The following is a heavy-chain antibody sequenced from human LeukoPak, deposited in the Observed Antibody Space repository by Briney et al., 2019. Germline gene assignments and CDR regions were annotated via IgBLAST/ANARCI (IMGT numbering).Heavy chain of an antibody. Sequence: GGSLRLSCAASGFTFSSYWMHWVRQAPGKGLVWVSRINSDGSSTIYADSVKGRFTISRDNAKNTLYLQMNSLRAEDTALYYCTRGYVGIDYWGQGTLVTVSS. CDR3: TRGYVGIDY. CDR2: INSDGSST. J-gene: IGHJ4*02. D-gene: IGHD5-12*01. CDR1: GFTFSSYW. V-gene: IGHV3-74*01.